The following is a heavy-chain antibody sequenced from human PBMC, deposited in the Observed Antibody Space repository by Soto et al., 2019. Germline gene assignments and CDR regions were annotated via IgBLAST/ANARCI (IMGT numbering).Heavy chain of an antibody. J-gene: IGHJ4*02. D-gene: IGHD3-9*01. V-gene: IGHV3-23*01. CDR1: GFTFSSYA. CDR2: ISGSGGST. Sequence: GGSLRLSCAASGFTFSSYAMSWVRQAPGKGLEWVSAISGSGGSTYYADSVKGRFTISRDNSKNTLYLQMNSLGAEDTAVYYCAKPQKSRDILTGYYKPKAPFDYWGQGTLVTVSS. CDR3: AKPQKSRDILTGYYKPKAPFDY.